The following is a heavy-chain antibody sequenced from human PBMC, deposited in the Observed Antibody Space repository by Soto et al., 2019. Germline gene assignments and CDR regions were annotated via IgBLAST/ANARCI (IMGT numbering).Heavy chain of an antibody. D-gene: IGHD3-22*01. CDR3: ARVGPQVYYYDSYFDY. V-gene: IGHV1-69*13. Sequence: SVKVSCKASGGTFSSYAISWVRQAPGQGLEWMGGIIPIFGTANYAQKFQGRVTITADESTSTAYMELSSLRSEDTAVYYCARVGPQVYYYDSYFDYWGQGTLVTVS. CDR2: IIPIFGTA. CDR1: GGTFSSYA. J-gene: IGHJ4*02.